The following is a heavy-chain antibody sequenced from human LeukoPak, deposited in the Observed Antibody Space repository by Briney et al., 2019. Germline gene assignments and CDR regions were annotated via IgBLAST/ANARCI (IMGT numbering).Heavy chain of an antibody. CDR1: GGSFSGYY. CDR3: ARYRIVVVPAARYWFDP. J-gene: IGHJ5*02. CDR2: INYSGST. Sequence: SETLSLTCAVYGGSFSGYYWSWIRQPPGKGLEWIGEINYSGSTNYNPSLKSRVTISVDTSKNQFSLKLSSVTAADTAVYYCARYRIVVVPAARYWFDPWGQGTLVTVSS. V-gene: IGHV4-34*01. D-gene: IGHD2-2*01.